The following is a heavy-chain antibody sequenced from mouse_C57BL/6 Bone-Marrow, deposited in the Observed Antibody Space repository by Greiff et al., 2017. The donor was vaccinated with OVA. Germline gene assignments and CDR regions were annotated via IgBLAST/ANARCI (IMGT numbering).Heavy chain of an antibody. Sequence: EVKLQESGPGLVKPSQSLSLTCSVTGYSITSGYYWNWIRQFPGNKLEWMGYISYDGSNNYNPSLKNRISITRDTSKNQFFLKLNSVTTEDTATYYCARGTVVAHYAMDYWGQGTSVTVSS. J-gene: IGHJ4*01. CDR2: ISYDGSN. V-gene: IGHV3-6*01. CDR3: ARGTVVAHYAMDY. D-gene: IGHD1-1*01. CDR1: GYSITSGYY.